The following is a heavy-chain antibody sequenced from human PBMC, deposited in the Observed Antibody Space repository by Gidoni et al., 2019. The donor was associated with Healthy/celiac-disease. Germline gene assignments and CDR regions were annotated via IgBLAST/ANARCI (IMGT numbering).Heavy chain of an antibody. V-gene: IGHV3-74*01. CDR1: GFTFSSYW. Sequence: EVQLVESGGGLVKPGGSLRISCAASGFTFSSYWMHWVRQAPGKGLVWVSRINSDGSSTSYADSVKGRFTISRDNAKNTLYLQMNSLRAEDTAVYYCARSPRKLYGMDVWGQGTTVTVSS. J-gene: IGHJ6*02. CDR2: INSDGSST. CDR3: ARSPRKLYGMDV.